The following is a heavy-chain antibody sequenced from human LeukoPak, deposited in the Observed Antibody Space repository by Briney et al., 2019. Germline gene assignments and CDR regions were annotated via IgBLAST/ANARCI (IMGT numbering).Heavy chain of an antibody. V-gene: IGHV3-30*19. D-gene: IGHD4-11*01. J-gene: IGHJ4*02. CDR1: GFTFSTYG. CDR3: TRDHDYTYHDFDY. Sequence: GGSLRLSCAVSGFTFSTYGMHWVRQAPGKGLEWVALISFDGTHQYYADSVKGRFTVSRDNSKNTLYLHMSSLRDEDTALYYCTRDHDYTYHDFDYWGQGTLVTVSS. CDR2: ISFDGTHQ.